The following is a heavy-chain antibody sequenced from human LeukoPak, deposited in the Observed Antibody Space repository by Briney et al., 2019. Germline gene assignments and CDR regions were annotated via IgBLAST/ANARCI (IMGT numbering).Heavy chain of an antibody. Sequence: PSETLSLTCTVSGGSISSYYWSWIRQPPGKGLEWIEYIYYSGSTNYNPSLKSRVTISVDTSKNQFSLKLSSVTAADTAVYYCARGGSASEFGFGESIQRFDYWGQGTLVTVSS. D-gene: IGHD3-10*01. CDR2: IYYSGST. J-gene: IGHJ4*02. CDR1: GGSISSYY. V-gene: IGHV4-59*08. CDR3: ARGGSASEFGFGESIQRFDY.